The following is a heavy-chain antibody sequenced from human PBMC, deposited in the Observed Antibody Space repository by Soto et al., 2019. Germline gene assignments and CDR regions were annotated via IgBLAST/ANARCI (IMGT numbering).Heavy chain of an antibody. D-gene: IGHD1-26*01. V-gene: IGHV4-34*01. J-gene: IGHJ6*02. Sequence: PSETLSLTCAVYGGSFSGYYWTWIRQPPGTGLEWIGEINHSGSTNYNPSLKSRVTISVGTSKNQFSLKLTSVTAADTAVYYCARDFVVGGPTINYYYGMDVWGQGTTVTVSS. CDR2: INHSGST. CDR3: ARDFVVGGPTINYYYGMDV. CDR1: GGSFSGYY.